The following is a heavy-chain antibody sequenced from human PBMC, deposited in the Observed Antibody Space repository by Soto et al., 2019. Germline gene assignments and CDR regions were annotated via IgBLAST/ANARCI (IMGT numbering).Heavy chain of an antibody. CDR2: VSHRGST. Sequence: SETLSLTCTVSGGSISSSSFYWGWVRQPPGKGLEWIGSVSHRGSTYHNPSLTSRVTISVDTSKNHFSLKLNSVTAADTAVYYCVSPYNFYFMDVWGKGTPVTVSS. J-gene: IGHJ6*03. V-gene: IGHV4-39*02. CDR1: GGSISSSSFY. D-gene: IGHD3-16*01. CDR3: VSPYNFYFMDV.